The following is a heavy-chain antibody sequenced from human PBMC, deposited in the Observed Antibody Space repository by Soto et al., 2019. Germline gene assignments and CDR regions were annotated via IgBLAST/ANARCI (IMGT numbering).Heavy chain of an antibody. CDR3: AADRKGGGYFIDF. CDR2: VSNDGEKE. D-gene: IGHD1-26*01. J-gene: IGHJ4*02. Sequence: PGGSLRLSCEGSGFTFSDYFVHWVRQAPGKGLEWVAVVSNDGEKEYYADVVRGRFSVTRDNSDNTVSLQMTRLRVEDTALYYCAADRKGGGYFIDFWGQGTLVTVSS. CDR1: GFTFSDYF. V-gene: IGHV3-30*19.